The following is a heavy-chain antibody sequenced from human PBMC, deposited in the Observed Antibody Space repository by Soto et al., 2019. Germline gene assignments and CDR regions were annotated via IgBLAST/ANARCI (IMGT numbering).Heavy chain of an antibody. V-gene: IGHV5-10-1*01. D-gene: IGHD3-10*01. Sequence: GESLKISCKGSGYSFTIYWISWVRQMPGKGLEWMGRIDPSDSYTNYSPSFQGHVTISADKSISTAYLQWSSLKASDTAMYYCAGRPTYYYGSGSYTAYYYYGMDVWGQGTTVTVSS. J-gene: IGHJ6*02. CDR3: AGRPTYYYGSGSYTAYYYYGMDV. CDR2: IDPSDSYT. CDR1: GYSFTIYW.